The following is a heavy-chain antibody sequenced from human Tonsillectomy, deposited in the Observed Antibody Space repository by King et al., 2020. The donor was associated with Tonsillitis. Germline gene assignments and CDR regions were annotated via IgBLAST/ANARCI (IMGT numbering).Heavy chain of an antibody. J-gene: IGHJ5*02. CDR3: VNGGYCSSTSCYNWFDP. D-gene: IGHD2-2*01. V-gene: IGHV3-64D*06. CDR2: ISSNGGST. CDR1: GFTFSSYA. Sequence: VQLVESGGGLVQPGGSLRLSCSASGFTFSSYAMHWVRQAPGKGLEYVSAISSNGGSTYYADSGKGRFTISRDNSKNTLYLQMSSLRAEDTAVYYCVNGGYCSSTSCYNWFDPWGQGTLVTVSS.